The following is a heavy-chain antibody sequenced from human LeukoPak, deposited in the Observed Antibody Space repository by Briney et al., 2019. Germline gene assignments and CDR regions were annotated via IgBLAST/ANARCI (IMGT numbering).Heavy chain of an antibody. CDR1: GYTFTSYY. CDR3: ARDQNSVLAPDY. Sequence: ASVKVSCKASGYTFTSYYMHWVRQAPGQGLEWMGIINPSGGSTSYAQKFQGRVTMTRDTSTSTVYMELSSLRSEDTAVYCCARDQNSVLAPDYWGQGTLVTVSS. CDR2: INPSGGST. V-gene: IGHV1-46*01. D-gene: IGHD2-8*01. J-gene: IGHJ4*02.